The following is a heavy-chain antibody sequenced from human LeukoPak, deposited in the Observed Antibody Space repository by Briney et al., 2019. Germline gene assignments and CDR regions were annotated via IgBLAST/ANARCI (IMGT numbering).Heavy chain of an antibody. CDR2: LSSSGSTI. CDR3: ARAGVPAAIDY. Sequence: PVGSLRLSCAASGFTFSSYEMNWVRQDPGKGLEWISYLSSSGSTIYYADSVKGRFTISRDNAKNSLYLQMNSLRAEDTAVYYCARAGVPAAIDYWGQGTLVTVSS. D-gene: IGHD2-2*01. CDR1: GFTFSSYE. V-gene: IGHV3-48*03. J-gene: IGHJ4*02.